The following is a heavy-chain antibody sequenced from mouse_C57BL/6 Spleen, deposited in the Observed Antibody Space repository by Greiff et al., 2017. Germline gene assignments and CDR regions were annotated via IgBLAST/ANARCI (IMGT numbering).Heavy chain of an antibody. CDR3: ARGVVVSPYYFDD. CDR1: GFSLTSYG. D-gene: IGHD1-1*01. V-gene: IGHV2-2*01. J-gene: IGHJ2*01. Sequence: QVQLQQSGPGLVQPSQSLSITCTVSGFSLTSYGVHWVRQSPGKGLEWLGVIWSGGSTDYNAAFISRLSISKDNSKSQVFFKMNSLQADDTAIYYCARGVVVSPYYFDDWGQGTTLTVSS. CDR2: IWSGGST.